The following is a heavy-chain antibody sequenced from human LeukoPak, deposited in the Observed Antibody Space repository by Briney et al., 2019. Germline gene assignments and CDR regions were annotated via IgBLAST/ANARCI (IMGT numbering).Heavy chain of an antibody. CDR3: VSFYETY. V-gene: IGHV3-30-3*01. Sequence: PGGSLRLSCAASGFTFNSYALHWVRQAPGKGLEWVAVISYDGSNKYYADSVKGRFTISKDNAKNTVYLQMNSLRAEDTAVYYCVSFYETYWGRGTLVTVSS. D-gene: IGHD2/OR15-2a*01. J-gene: IGHJ4*02. CDR2: ISYDGSNK. CDR1: GFTFNSYA.